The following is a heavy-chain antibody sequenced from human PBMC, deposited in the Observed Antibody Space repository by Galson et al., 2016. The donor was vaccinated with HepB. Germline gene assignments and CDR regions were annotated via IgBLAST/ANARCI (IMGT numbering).Heavy chain of an antibody. V-gene: IGHV3-9*01. CDR2: ISWNSGAK. J-gene: IGHJ6*02. CDR3: AKDMGKGVSFYFYGMDV. D-gene: IGHD6-19*01. Sequence: SLRLSCAASGFTFHDYAMHWVRQAPGKGLEWVSGISWNSGAKGYGDSVKGRFTISRDNAKNSLFLHMESLRAEDTALYHCAKDMGKGVSFYFYGMDVWGQGTTVTASS. CDR1: GFTFHDYA.